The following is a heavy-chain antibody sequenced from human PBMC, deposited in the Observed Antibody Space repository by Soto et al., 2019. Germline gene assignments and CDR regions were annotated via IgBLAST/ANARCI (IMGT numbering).Heavy chain of an antibody. D-gene: IGHD6-19*01. CDR1: GGSIGSSSYY. J-gene: IGHJ4*02. Sequence: QLQLQESGPGLVKPSETLSLTCTVSGGSIGSSSYYWGWIRQPPGKGLEWIRSIYDRGSTYSNPSLKSRLTTSLDTSKNQFSLKLTSVTAADTAVYYCARHGYTSGRTYFDYWGQGTLVTVSS. CDR3: ARHGYTSGRTYFDY. CDR2: IYDRGST. V-gene: IGHV4-39*01.